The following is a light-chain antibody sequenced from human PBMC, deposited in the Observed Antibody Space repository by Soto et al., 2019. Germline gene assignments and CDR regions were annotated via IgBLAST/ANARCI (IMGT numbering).Light chain of an antibody. CDR1: QSVSSN. Sequence: EIVMTQSPATLSVSPGERATLSCRASQSVSSNLAWYQQKPGQAPRLLIYGASTRATGIPARFSGSGSGTVLTLTINSLQSEDFAVYYCQQYNNWPPWTFGQGTKVEIK. CDR2: GAS. CDR3: QQYNNWPPWT. J-gene: IGKJ1*01. V-gene: IGKV3-15*01.